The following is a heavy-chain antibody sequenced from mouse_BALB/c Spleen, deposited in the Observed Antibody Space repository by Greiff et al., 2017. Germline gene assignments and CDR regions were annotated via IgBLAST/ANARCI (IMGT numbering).Heavy chain of an antibody. V-gene: IGHV7-3*02. CDR2: IRNKANGYTT. Sequence: EVKLMESGGGLVQPGGSLRLSCATSGFTFTDYYMSWVRQPPGKALEWLGFIRNKANGYTTEYSASVKGRFTISRDNSQSILYLQMNTLRAEDSATYYCARAPYGNYDGFAYWGQGTLVTVSA. D-gene: IGHD2-10*02. J-gene: IGHJ3*01. CDR1: GFTFTDYY. CDR3: ARAPYGNYDGFAY.